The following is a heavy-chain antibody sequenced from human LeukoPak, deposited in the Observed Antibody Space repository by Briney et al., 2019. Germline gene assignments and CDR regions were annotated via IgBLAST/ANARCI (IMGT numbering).Heavy chain of an antibody. CDR3: ARWYPVTGTIDY. CDR2: INPNSGDT. Sequence: GASLKVSCKASGCTFTAYYMHWVRQAPGQGLEWMGRINPNSGDTNYAQKFQGRVTMTRDTSINTAYMEVSRLRSDDTAVYYCARWYPVTGTIDYWGQGTLVTVSS. V-gene: IGHV1-2*06. D-gene: IGHD6-19*01. CDR1: GCTFTAYY. J-gene: IGHJ4*02.